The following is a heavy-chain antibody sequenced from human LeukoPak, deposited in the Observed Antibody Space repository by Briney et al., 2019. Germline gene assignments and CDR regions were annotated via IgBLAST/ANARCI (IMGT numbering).Heavy chain of an antibody. CDR2: IYPIDSDT. J-gene: IGHJ5*01. D-gene: IGHD6-19*01. CDR1: GYTFTSYW. V-gene: IGHV5-51*01. Sequence: GESLKISCKASGYTFTSYWIGWVRQMPGKGPEWMGLIYPIDSDTRYSPSFQGQVTISADKSISTAYLQWSSLKASDTAMYYCARGGSGWSFYSWGQGTLVTVSS. CDR3: ARGGSGWSFYS.